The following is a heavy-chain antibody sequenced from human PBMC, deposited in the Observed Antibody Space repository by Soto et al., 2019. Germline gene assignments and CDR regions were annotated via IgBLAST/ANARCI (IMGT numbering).Heavy chain of an antibody. CDR3: AKDQGVDEVYDYIWGSYRYPPGYFDY. Sequence: PVGSLRLSCAASGFTFSSYAMSWVRQAPGKGLEWVSAISGSGGSTYYADSVKGRFTISRDNSKNTLYLQMNSLRAEDTAVYYCAKDQGVDEVYDYIWGSYRYPPGYFDYWGQGTLVTVSS. D-gene: IGHD3-16*02. V-gene: IGHV3-23*01. J-gene: IGHJ4*02. CDR1: GFTFSSYA. CDR2: ISGSGGST.